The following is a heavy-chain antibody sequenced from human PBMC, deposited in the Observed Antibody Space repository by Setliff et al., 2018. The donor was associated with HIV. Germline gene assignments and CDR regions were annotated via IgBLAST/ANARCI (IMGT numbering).Heavy chain of an antibody. CDR3: ARVEAKVRGATYGMDV. Sequence: SETLSLTCNVSGDSISNHYWNWIRQPPGKGLEWIATIYNSGNSVSNPSLKSRVTISVDTSKNQFSLALNSVTAADTAVYYCARVEAKVRGATYGMDVWGQGTTVTVSS. CDR2: IYNSGNS. CDR1: GDSISNHY. V-gene: IGHV4-59*11. J-gene: IGHJ6*02. D-gene: IGHD3-10*01.